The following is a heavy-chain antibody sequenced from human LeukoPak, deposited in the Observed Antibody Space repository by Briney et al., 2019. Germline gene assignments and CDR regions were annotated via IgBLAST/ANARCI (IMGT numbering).Heavy chain of an antibody. D-gene: IGHD1-20*01. Sequence: AASVKVSCKASGYTFTSYGFTWVRQAPGQGLEWMGWINSYDGNTQYAPKFKGRVTTTIDTSTSTAYMELRSLGSDDTAVYYCARRGNWNDFDYWGQGTLVIVSS. CDR2: INSYDGNT. J-gene: IGHJ4*02. CDR3: ARRGNWNDFDY. CDR1: GYTFTSYG. V-gene: IGHV1-18*01.